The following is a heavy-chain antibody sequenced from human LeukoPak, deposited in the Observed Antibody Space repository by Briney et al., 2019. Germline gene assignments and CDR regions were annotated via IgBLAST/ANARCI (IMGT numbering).Heavy chain of an antibody. D-gene: IGHD6-19*01. J-gene: IGHJ4*02. Sequence: GGSLRLSCAASGFTFSDYYMSWIRQAPGKGLEWVAVISYDGSNKYYADSVKGRLTISRDNSKNTLYLQMNSLRAEDTAVYYCARESHSSGWYVFYFDYWGQGTLVTVSS. CDR1: GFTFSDYY. V-gene: IGHV3-30-3*01. CDR2: ISYDGSNK. CDR3: ARESHSSGWYVFYFDY.